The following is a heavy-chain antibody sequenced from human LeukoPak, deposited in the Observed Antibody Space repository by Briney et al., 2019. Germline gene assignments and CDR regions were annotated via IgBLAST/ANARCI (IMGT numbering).Heavy chain of an antibody. D-gene: IGHD5-18*01. CDR1: GGSISSYY. CDR2: IYKSGST. CDR3: ARPGGYSYGYAV. J-gene: IGHJ4*02. Sequence: SETLSLTCTVSGGSISSYYWSWIRQPAGKGREWIGRIYKSGSTNYNPSLTSRVTMSVDTSKNQFSLKLSSVTAADTAVYYCARPGGYSYGYAVWGQGTLVTVSS. V-gene: IGHV4-4*07.